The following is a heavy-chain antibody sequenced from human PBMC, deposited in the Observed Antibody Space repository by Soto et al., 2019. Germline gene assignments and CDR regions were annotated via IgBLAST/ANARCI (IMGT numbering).Heavy chain of an antibody. V-gene: IGHV1-2*04. Sequence: QVQLVQSGAEVKKPGASVKVSCKASGYTFTGYYMHWVRQAPGQGLEWMGWINPNSGGTNYAQKFQGWVTMTRDTSISPAYMELSRLRSDDTAVYYCARGKRIAEAGWEEVDYWGKGTLVTVSS. CDR1: GYTFTGYY. J-gene: IGHJ4*02. CDR3: ARGKRIAEAGWEEVDY. CDR2: INPNSGGT. D-gene: IGHD6-13*01.